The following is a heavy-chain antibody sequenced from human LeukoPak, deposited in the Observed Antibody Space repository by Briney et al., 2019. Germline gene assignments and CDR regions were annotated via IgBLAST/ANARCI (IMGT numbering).Heavy chain of an antibody. J-gene: IGHJ6*03. CDR2: ISGNGATT. CDR1: GLTFGTYA. Sequence: GGSLRLSSAVSGLTFGTYAMSWVRQAPGGGLEWVSSISGNGATTYYADSVKGRFTISRDNSKKTAFLQMNSLRAEDTAIYYAVANMYNYMDVWGKGTTVTVSS. D-gene: IGHD2-2*01. CDR3: VANMYNYMDV. V-gene: IGHV3-23*01.